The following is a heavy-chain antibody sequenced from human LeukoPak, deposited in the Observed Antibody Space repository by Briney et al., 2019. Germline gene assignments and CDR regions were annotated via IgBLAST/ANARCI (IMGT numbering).Heavy chain of an antibody. Sequence: ASVKVSCKASGYTFNSYDINWVRQAPGQGLGWMGWMNPNSGNTGYAQKFQGRVTMTTDTSISTAYMEMTTLTSEDTAVYYCARAHSDDSGGSNWFDPWGQGTLVTVSS. CDR1: GYTFNSYD. J-gene: IGHJ5*02. V-gene: IGHV1-8*02. CDR3: ARAHSDDSGGSNWFDP. CDR2: MNPNSGNT. D-gene: IGHD3-22*01.